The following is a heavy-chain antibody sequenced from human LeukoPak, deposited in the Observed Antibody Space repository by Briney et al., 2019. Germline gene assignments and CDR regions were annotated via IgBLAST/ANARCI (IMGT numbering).Heavy chain of an antibody. CDR3: ARLLARGDFDS. CDR2: IYYNGNT. J-gene: IGHJ4*02. Sequence: SETLSLTCTVSGGSVSSSSYYWGWIRQPPGKGLEWIATIYYNGNTYYSPSLKNRVTISLDTSKNQFSLRVSSVTAADTAVYYCARLLARGDFDSWGQGTLVTVSS. V-gene: IGHV4-39*01. D-gene: IGHD2-8*02. CDR1: GGSVSSSSYY.